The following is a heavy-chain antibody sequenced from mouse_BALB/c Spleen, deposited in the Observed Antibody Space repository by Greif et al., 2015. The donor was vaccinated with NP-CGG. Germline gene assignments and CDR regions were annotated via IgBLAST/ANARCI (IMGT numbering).Heavy chain of an antibody. D-gene: IGHD2-1*01. CDR3: ARYGNYDWFAY. V-gene: IGHV1-54*01. CDR2: INPGSGGT. J-gene: IGHJ3*01. CDR1: GYAFTNYL. Sequence: QVQLQQSGAELVRPGTSVKVSCKASGYAFTNYLIEWVKQRPGQGLEWIGVINPGSGGTNYNEKFKGKATLTADKSSSTAYMQLSSLTSDDSAVYFCARYGNYDWFAYWGQGTLVTVSA.